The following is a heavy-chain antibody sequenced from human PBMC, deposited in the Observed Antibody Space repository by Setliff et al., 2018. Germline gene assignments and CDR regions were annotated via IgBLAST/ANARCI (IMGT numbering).Heavy chain of an antibody. CDR2: VDCNSGSV. J-gene: IGHJ4*02. Sequence: ASVKVSCKASGYIFTSYGISWVRQAPGLRPEWIGRVDCNSGSVHYAQNFQSRVSVTRDPSTTTAFMELSSLRSDDTALYYCAKSSGSSSSTNLEYLGPGTLVTVSS. V-gene: IGHV1-18*01. CDR3: AKSSGSSSSTNLEY. D-gene: IGHD6-6*01. CDR1: GYIFTSYG.